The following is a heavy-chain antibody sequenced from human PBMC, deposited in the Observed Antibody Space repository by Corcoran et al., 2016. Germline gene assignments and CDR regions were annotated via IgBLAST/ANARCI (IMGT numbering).Heavy chain of an antibody. CDR2: ISSSSSYI. D-gene: IGHD1-1*01. CDR3: AAPSVVNDVSYYYYGMDV. CDR1: GFTFSSYS. J-gene: IGHJ6*02. V-gene: IGHV3-21*01. Sequence: EVQLVESGGGLVKPGGSLRLSCAASGFTFSSYSMNWVRQAPGKGLEWVSSISSSSSYIYYADSVKGRFTITRDNAKNSLYLQMNSLRAEDTAVYYCAAPSVVNDVSYYYYGMDVWGQGTTVTVSS.